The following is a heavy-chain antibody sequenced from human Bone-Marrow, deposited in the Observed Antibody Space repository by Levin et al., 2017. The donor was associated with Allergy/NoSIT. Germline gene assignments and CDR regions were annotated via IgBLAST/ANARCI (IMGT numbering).Heavy chain of an antibody. CDR3: AGGGGCSGDLCLNDAFDT. Sequence: GESLKISCKASGYTFTANYIDWVRQAPGLGLEWMGRIKPNSGDTHYSQKFKDRVTLTRDTSIGTAYMELRSRQSNDTAVYYCAGGGGCSGDLCLNDAFDTWGQGTMVTVSS. J-gene: IGHJ3*02. CDR1: GYTFTANY. CDR2: IKPNSGDT. V-gene: IGHV1-2*06. D-gene: IGHD2-21*01.